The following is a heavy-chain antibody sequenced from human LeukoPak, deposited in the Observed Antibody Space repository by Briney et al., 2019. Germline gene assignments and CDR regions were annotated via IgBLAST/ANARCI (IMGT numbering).Heavy chain of an antibody. CDR1: GFTFRSYG. D-gene: IGHD2-8*01. CDR2: IRYDGSDK. V-gene: IGHV3-30*02. CDR3: APLDIVLMVYAKD. Sequence: GGSLRLSCAAPGFTFRSYGMHWVRQAPGKGLEWVAFIRYDGSDKYYADSVKGRFTISRDNSKNTLYLQMSSLRAEDTAVYYCAPLDIVLMVYAKDWGQGTLVTVSS. J-gene: IGHJ4*02.